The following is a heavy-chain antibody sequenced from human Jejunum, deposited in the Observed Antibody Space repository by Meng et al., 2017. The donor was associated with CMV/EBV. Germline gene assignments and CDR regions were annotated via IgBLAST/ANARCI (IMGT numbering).Heavy chain of an antibody. D-gene: IGHD3-3*01. V-gene: IGHV3-74*01. CDR3: ARDWSGYIDY. Sequence: SCAASVFTFYLSWMHWVRQAPGKGLVWVSRINPDGTTTNYADSVKGRFTISRDNAKNTLYLQMSGLRVEDTAVYSCARDWSGYIDYWGQGNLVTVSS. J-gene: IGHJ4*02. CDR1: VFTFYLSW. CDR2: INPDGTTT.